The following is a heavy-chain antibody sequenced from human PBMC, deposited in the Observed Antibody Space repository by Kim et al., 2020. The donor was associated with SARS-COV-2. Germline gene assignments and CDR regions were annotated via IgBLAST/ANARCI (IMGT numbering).Heavy chain of an antibody. V-gene: IGHV7-4-1*02. D-gene: IGHD3-22*01. CDR3: ARDRLHFDSSAYGINDY. CDR2: INTNTGNP. Sequence: ASVKVSCKASGYTFTSYAMNWVRQAPGQGLEWMGWINTNTGNPTYAHGFTGRFVFSLDTSVSTAYLQISSLKAEDTAVYYCARDRLHFDSSAYGINDYWGQGTLGTVSS. CDR1: GYTFTSYA. J-gene: IGHJ4*02.